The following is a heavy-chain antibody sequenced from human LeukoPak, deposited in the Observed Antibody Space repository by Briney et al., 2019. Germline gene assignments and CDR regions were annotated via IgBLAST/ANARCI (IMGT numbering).Heavy chain of an antibody. CDR1: GGSISSYY. V-gene: IGHV4-59*01. J-gene: IGHJ4*02. Sequence: SETLPLTCTVSGGSISSYYWSWIRQPPGKGLEWIGYIYYSGSTNYNPSLKSRVTISVDTSKNQFSLKLSSVTAADTAVYYCARAIAARPSPFDYWGQGTLVTVSS. D-gene: IGHD6-6*01. CDR2: IYYSGST. CDR3: ARAIAARPSPFDY.